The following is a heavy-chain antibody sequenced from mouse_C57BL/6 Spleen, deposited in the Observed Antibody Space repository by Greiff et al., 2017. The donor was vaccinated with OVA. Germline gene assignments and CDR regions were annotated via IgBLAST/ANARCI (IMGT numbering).Heavy chain of an antibody. CDR2: INPSSGYT. CDR1: GYTFTSYW. CDR3: ERGYDYDEAWFAY. D-gene: IGHD2-4*01. J-gene: IGHJ3*01. V-gene: IGHV1-7*01. Sequence: VQLQQSGAELAKPGASVKLSCKASGYTFTSYWMHWVKQRPGQGLEWIGYINPSSGYTKYNQKFKDKATLTADKSSSTAYMQLSSLTYEDSAVYYCERGYDYDEAWFAYWGQGTLVTVSA.